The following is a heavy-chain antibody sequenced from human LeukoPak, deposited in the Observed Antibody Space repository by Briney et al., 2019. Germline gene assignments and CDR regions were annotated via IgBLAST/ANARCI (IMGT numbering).Heavy chain of an antibody. V-gene: IGHV1-18*01. CDR1: GYTFTSYG. J-gene: IGHJ4*02. CDR2: ISAYNGNT. Sequence: ASVKVSCKASGYTFTSYGISWVRQAPGQGLEWMGWISAYNGNTNYAQKLQGRVTMTTDTSTSTAYMELRSLRSDDTAVYYCARDLAYSSSSGDFHYWGQGTLVTVSS. D-gene: IGHD6-6*01. CDR3: ARDLAYSSSSGDFHY.